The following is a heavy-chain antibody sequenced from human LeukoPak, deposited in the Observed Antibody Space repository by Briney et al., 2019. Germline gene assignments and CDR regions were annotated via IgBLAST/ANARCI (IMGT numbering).Heavy chain of an antibody. CDR1: GFTFDDYG. D-gene: IGHD6-13*01. J-gene: IGHJ4*02. CDR3: ARGVAAAFNI. Sequence: GGSLRLSCAASGFTFDDYGMSWVRQAPGKGLEWVAVISYDGSNKYYADSVKGRFTISRDNSKNTLYLQMNSLRAEDTAVYFWARGVAAAFNIWGQGTLAPVPS. CDR2: ISYDGSNK. V-gene: IGHV3-30*03.